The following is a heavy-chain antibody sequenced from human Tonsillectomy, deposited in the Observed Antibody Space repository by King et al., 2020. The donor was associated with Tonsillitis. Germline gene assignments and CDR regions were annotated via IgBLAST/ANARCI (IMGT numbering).Heavy chain of an antibody. J-gene: IGHJ3*02. V-gene: IGHV3-11*06. CDR2: INPSGTNT. CDR3: GREYWGAFDI. D-gene: IGHD2-8*02. Sequence: VQLVESGGGLVKPGGSLRLSCAASGFTFIDYYMSWIRQAPGKGLEWISFINPSGTNTDYVDSVRGRFTVSRDNAKNSMFLQMNSLRAEDTGVYYCGREYWGAFDIWGQGTMVTVSS. CDR1: GFTFIDYY.